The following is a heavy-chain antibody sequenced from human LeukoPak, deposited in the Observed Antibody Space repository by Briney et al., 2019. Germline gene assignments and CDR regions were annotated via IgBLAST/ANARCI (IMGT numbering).Heavy chain of an antibody. CDR3: ARGGARIQLWLRGGFDY. Sequence: SETLSLTCTVSGGSISSSSYYWGWIRQPPGKGLEWIGSIYYSGSTNYNPSLKSRVTISVDTSKNQISLKLSSVTAADTAVYYCARGGARIQLWLRGGFDYWGQGTLVTVSS. CDR2: IYYSGST. CDR1: GGSISSSSYY. J-gene: IGHJ4*02. D-gene: IGHD5-18*01. V-gene: IGHV4-39*07.